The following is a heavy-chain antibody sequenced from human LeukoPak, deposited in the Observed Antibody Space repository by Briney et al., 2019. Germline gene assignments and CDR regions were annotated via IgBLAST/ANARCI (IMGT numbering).Heavy chain of an antibody. CDR2: ISTSSSYI. CDR1: RFTFSSYS. J-gene: IGHJ4*02. Sequence: GGSLRLSCAASRFTFSSYSMNWVRQAPGKGLEWVSSISTSSSYIYYADSVKGRFTISRDNAKNSLYLQVNSLRAEDTAVYYCARDTSSWYSAFDYWGQGTLVTVSS. D-gene: IGHD6-13*01. V-gene: IGHV3-21*04. CDR3: ARDTSSWYSAFDY.